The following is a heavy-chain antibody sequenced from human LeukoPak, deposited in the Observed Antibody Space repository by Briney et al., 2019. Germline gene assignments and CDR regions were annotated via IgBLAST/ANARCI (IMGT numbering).Heavy chain of an antibody. CDR3: ARGSNIRYFDCFDY. J-gene: IGHJ4*02. D-gene: IGHD3-9*01. CDR2: ISAYNGNT. V-gene: IGHV1-18*01. CDR1: GYTFTSYG. Sequence: ASVKVSCKASGYTFTSYGISWVRQAPGQGLEWMGWISAYNGNTNYAQKLQGRVTMSTDTSTSTGYMQLRSLRSDDTAVYYCARGSNIRYFDCFDYWGQGTLVTVSS.